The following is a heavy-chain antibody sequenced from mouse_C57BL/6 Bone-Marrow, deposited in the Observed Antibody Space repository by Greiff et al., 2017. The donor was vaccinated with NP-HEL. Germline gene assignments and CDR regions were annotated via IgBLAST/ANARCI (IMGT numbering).Heavy chain of an antibody. CDR2: IRNKANGYTT. J-gene: IGHJ2*01. CDR3: ARSQGYFDY. D-gene: IGHD6-2*01. Sequence: EVQRVESGGGLVQPGGSLSLSCAASGFTFTDYYMSWVRQPPGKALEWLGFIRNKANGYTTEYSASVKGRFTISRDNSQSFLYLQMNALRAEDSATYYCARSQGYFDYWGQGTTLTVSS. V-gene: IGHV7-3*01. CDR1: GFTFTDYY.